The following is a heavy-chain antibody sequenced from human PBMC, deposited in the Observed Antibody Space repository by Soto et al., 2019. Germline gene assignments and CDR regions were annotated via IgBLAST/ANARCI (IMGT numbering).Heavy chain of an antibody. CDR1: GGSVSSGVFS. CDR3: ARGHYYYAMDV. CDR2: ISHGGSP. V-gene: IGHV4-30-2*01. Sequence: TLSLTCAVSGGSVSSGVFSWNWIRQPPGQGLEWIGYISHGGSPHYTPSLRSRVSISVDRSTNVISLNLTSMTPADTAVYLCARGHYYYAMDVWGQGTTVTVSS. J-gene: IGHJ6*02.